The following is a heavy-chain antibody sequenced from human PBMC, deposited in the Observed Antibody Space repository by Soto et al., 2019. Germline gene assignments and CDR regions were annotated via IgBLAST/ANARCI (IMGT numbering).Heavy chain of an antibody. D-gene: IGHD2-8*01. CDR1: GYTFTSYG. Sequence: ASVKVSCKASGYTFTSYGISWVRQAPGQGLEWMGWISAYNGNTNYAQKLQGRVTMTTDTSTSTAYMELRSLRSDDTAVYYCARAGPYCTNGVCQWGYYYYYMDVWGKGTTVTVSS. CDR2: ISAYNGNT. V-gene: IGHV1-18*01. J-gene: IGHJ6*03. CDR3: ARAGPYCTNGVCQWGYYYYYMDV.